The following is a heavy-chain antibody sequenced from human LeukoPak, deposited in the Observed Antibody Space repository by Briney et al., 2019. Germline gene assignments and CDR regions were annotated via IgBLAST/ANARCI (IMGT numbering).Heavy chain of an antibody. D-gene: IGHD5-18*01. CDR1: GASISSYY. V-gene: IGHV4-59*01. CDR3: ARWLYSDTAMVYYFDY. CDR2: IYYSGST. J-gene: IGHJ4*02. Sequence: KPSETLSLTCTVSGASISSYYWSWFRQPPGKGLEWIGYIYYSGSTNYNPSVKSRVTISVDTSKNQFSLKLSSVTAADTAVYYCARWLYSDTAMVYYFDYWGQGTLVTVSS.